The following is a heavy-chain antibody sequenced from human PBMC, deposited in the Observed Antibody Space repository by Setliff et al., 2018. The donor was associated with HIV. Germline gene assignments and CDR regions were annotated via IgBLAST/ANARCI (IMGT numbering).Heavy chain of an antibody. J-gene: IGHJ4*02. V-gene: IGHV3-49*04. CDR2: IRGKRGKAYGGTT. CDR3: TRELAVPGTSFFDY. D-gene: IGHD6-19*01. Sequence: GSLRLSCTDSGFTFGDYAMTWVRQAPGKGLEWVGFIRGKRGKAYGGTTEYATSVKGRYNISRDDSKSIAYLEMNSWKTEDKAVYYCTRELAVPGTSFFDYWGQGTLVTVSS. CDR1: GFTFGDYA.